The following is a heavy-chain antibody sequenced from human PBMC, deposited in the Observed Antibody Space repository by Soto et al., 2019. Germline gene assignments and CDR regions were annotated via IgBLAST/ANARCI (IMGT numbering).Heavy chain of an antibody. CDR3: ARGGRKVTIFGVTNYYYYMDV. V-gene: IGHV3-33*01. D-gene: IGHD3-3*01. J-gene: IGHJ6*03. CDR2: IWYDGSNK. CDR1: GFSFSSYG. Sequence: GGSLRLSCAASGFSFSSYGMHWVRQAPGKGLEWVAVIWYDGSNKYYADSVKGRFTISRDNSKNTLYLLMNSLRAEYMAVYYCARGGRKVTIFGVTNYYYYMDVWGKGTTVTVSS.